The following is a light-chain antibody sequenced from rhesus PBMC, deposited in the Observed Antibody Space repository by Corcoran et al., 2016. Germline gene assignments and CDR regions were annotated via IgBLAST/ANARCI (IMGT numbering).Light chain of an antibody. CDR2: AAS. J-gene: IGKJ2*01. Sequence: DIQMTQSPSSLSASVGDRVTITCRASEKVNNYLHWYQQKPGKAPKLLNYAASTLKSGVPSRFSGSGSWTDYTFTISSLQPEDVATYYCQHSYGTPYSFGQGTKVEIK. V-gene: IGKV1-74*01. CDR3: QHSYGTPYS. CDR1: EKVNNY.